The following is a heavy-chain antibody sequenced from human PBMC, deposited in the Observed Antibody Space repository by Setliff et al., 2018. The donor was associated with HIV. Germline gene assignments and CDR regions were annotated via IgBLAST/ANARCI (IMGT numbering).Heavy chain of an antibody. J-gene: IGHJ4*02. CDR1: GYSFISYW. Sequence: GESLKISCKGSGYSFISYWIGWVRQIPGKGLEWMGIIYPGDSNTKYSPSFQGQVTLSVDKSISTAYLQWSSLKASDTAMYYCARDERFADYVGYFFDSWGQGTLVTVSS. V-gene: IGHV5-51*01. CDR3: ARDERFADYVGYFFDS. CDR2: IYPGDSNT. D-gene: IGHD3-10*02.